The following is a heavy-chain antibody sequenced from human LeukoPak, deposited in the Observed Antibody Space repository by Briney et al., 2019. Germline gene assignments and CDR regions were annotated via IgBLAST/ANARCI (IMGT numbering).Heavy chain of an antibody. CDR1: GGTFSNYP. CDR3: ARDTRLVVSAASYYYMDV. V-gene: IGHV1-69*01. D-gene: IGHD2-8*02. CDR2: IIPIFGAP. Sequence: SVKVSCTASGGTFSNYPISWVRQAPGQGLEWMGGIIPIFGAPYYAQKFQGRVTITADESTSTAYMELGSLRSEDTAVYYCARDTRLVVSAASYYYMDVWGKGTTVTVSS. J-gene: IGHJ6*03.